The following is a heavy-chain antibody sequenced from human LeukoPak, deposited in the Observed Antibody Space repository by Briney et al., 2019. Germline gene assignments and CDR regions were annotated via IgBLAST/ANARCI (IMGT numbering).Heavy chain of an antibody. CDR2: IYYSGST. V-gene: IGHV4-59*01. Sequence: SETLSLTCTASGGSISSYYWSWIRQPPGKGLEWIGYIYYSGSTNYNPSLKSRVTISVDTSKNQFSLKLSSVTAADTAVYYCAGVGATRGGYYFDYWGQGTLVTVSS. CDR3: AGVGATRGGYYFDY. D-gene: IGHD1-26*01. CDR1: GGSISSYY. J-gene: IGHJ4*02.